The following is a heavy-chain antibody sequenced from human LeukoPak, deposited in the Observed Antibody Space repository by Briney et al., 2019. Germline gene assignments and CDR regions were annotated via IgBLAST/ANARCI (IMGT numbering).Heavy chain of an antibody. CDR2: ITGSSTSI. D-gene: IGHD2-8*02. J-gene: IGHJ4*02. V-gene: IGHV3-21*01. CDR3: ASGGATFEFDY. Sequence: GGFLRLSCAASGFTFSSYRMNWVRQAPGKGLEWVSSITGSSTSIYYADSVKGRFTISRDNAKNSLYLQMNSLRAEDTAVYYCASGGATFEFDYWGQGTLVTVSS. CDR1: GFTFSSYR.